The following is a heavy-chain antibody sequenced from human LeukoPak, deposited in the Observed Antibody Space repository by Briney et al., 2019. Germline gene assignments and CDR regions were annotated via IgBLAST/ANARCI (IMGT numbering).Heavy chain of an antibody. D-gene: IGHD3-3*01. Sequence: SETLSLTCTVSGYSISSGYYWGWIRQPPGKGLEWIGSIYHSGSTYCNPSLKSRVTISVDTSKNQFSLKLSSVTAADTAVYYCAREGSYDFWSGYYNGGNYYYYMDVWGKGTTVTVSS. V-gene: IGHV4-38-2*02. CDR3: AREGSYDFWSGYYNGGNYYYYMDV. J-gene: IGHJ6*03. CDR2: IYHSGST. CDR1: GYSISSGYY.